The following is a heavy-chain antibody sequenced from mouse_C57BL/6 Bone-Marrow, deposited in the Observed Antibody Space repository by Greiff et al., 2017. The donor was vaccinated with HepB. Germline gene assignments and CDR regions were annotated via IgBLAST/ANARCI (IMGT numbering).Heavy chain of an antibody. CDR2: SRNKANDYTT. J-gene: IGHJ4*01. V-gene: IGHV7-1*01. Sequence: EVKLVESGGGLVQSGRSLRLSCATSGFTFSDFYMEWVRQAPGKGLEWIAASRNKANDYTTEYSASVKGRFIFSRDTSQSILYLQMNALRAEDTAIYYCARALRSVYAMDYWGQGTSVTVSS. CDR1: GFTFSDFY. D-gene: IGHD1-1*01. CDR3: ARALRSVYAMDY.